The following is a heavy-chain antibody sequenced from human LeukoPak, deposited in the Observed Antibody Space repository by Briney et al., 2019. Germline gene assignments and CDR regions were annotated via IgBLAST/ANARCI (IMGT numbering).Heavy chain of an antibody. CDR2: ISSSSSTI. CDR3: AKSPLQGYPDAFDI. Sequence: GGSLRLSCAASGFTFSSYSMNWVRQAPGKGLEWVSYISSSSSTIYYADSVKGRLTISRDNAKNTLYLQMNSLRAEDTAVYYCAKSPLQGYPDAFDIWGQGTMVTVSS. J-gene: IGHJ3*02. D-gene: IGHD1-1*01. V-gene: IGHV3-48*04. CDR1: GFTFSSYS.